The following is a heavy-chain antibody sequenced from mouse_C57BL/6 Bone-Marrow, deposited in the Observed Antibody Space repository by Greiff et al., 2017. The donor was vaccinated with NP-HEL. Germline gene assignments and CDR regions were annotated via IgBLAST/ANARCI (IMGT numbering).Heavy chain of an antibody. V-gene: IGHV1-69*01. CDR2: IDPSDSYT. Sequence: QVQLQQPGAELVMPGASVKLSCKASGYTFTSYWMHWVKQRPGQGLEWIGEIDPSDSYTNYNQKFKGKSTLTVDKSSSTAYMQLSSLTSEDAAVYYCAREGTNWYFDYWGRGTTLTVSS. CDR1: GYTFTSYW. CDR3: AREGTNWYFDY. D-gene: IGHD4-1*01. J-gene: IGHJ2*01.